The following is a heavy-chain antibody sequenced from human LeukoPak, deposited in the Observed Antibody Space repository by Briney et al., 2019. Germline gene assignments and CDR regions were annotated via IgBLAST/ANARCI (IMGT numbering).Heavy chain of an antibody. CDR3: AKRDNNDYYTGLHLFAI. D-gene: IGHD3-22*01. V-gene: IGHV3-23*01. J-gene: IGHJ3*02. CDR1: GFTFSSYA. Sequence: PGGSLRLSWAASGFTFSSYAMSWVRQAPGKVPEWVSGISGRGDRTYYTDSGKGRFTISSDHSKNTFDLQKNSLRAEDTAVYYCAKRDNNDYYTGLHLFAIWGQGTMVTVSS. CDR2: ISGRGDRT.